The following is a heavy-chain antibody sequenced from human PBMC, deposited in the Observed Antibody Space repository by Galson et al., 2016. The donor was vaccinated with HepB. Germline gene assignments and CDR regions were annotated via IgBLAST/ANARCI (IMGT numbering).Heavy chain of an antibody. CDR3: ARSRGSYGSGSYWAVLDY. D-gene: IGHD3-10*01. Sequence: SLRLSCAASGFSFSNYALHWVRQAPGKGLEWVAVVSYDGRRKYYAGSVRGRFTISRDNSKNTLYLQMSSLRAEDTAVYYCARSRGSYGSGSYWAVLDYWGQETLVTVSS. J-gene: IGHJ4*02. V-gene: IGHV3-30*04. CDR1: GFSFSNYA. CDR2: VSYDGRRK.